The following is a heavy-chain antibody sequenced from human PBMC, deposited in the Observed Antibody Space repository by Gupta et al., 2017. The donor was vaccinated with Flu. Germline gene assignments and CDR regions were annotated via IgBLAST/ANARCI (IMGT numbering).Heavy chain of an antibody. CDR1: GFKFDDYA. CDR3: ARDGAVQGEIVRASYFDF. CDR2: ISWSSAGM. V-gene: IGHV3-9*01. J-gene: IGHJ4*02. Sequence: EVQLVESGGGVIQSGKSLRLSCEASGFKFDDYAMHWVRQVPGKGLEWVSSISWSSAGMEYVDSVKGRFTVSRDNAKNVLYLEINSLRIEDTALYYCARDGAVQGEIVRASYFDFWGQGTQVSVFS. D-gene: IGHD3-22*01.